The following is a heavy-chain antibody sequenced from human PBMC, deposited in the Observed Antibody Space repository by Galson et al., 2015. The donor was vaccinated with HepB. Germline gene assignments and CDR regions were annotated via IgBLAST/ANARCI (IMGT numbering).Heavy chain of an antibody. V-gene: IGHV3-23*01. D-gene: IGHD3-10*01. Sequence: SLRLSCAASGFTFSSYAMSWVRQAPGKGLEWVSAISGSGGSTYYADSVKGRFTISRDNSKNTLYLQMNSLRAEDTAVYYCAKDMIRGGWFDPWGQGTLVTVSS. J-gene: IGHJ5*02. CDR3: AKDMIRGGWFDP. CDR1: GFTFSSYA. CDR2: ISGSGGST.